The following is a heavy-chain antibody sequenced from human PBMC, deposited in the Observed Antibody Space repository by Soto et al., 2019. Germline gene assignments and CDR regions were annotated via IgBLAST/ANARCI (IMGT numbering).Heavy chain of an antibody. J-gene: IGHJ6*03. CDR3: ARDIELTMVRGVITPYYYMDV. CDR1: GGTFSSYT. Sequence: ASVKVSCKASGGTFSSYTISWVRQAPGQGLEWMGRIIPILGIANYAQKFQGRVTITADKSTSTAYMELSSLRSEDTAVYYCARDIELTMVRGVITPYYYMDVWGKGTTVTVSS. V-gene: IGHV1-69*04. CDR2: IIPILGIA. D-gene: IGHD3-10*01.